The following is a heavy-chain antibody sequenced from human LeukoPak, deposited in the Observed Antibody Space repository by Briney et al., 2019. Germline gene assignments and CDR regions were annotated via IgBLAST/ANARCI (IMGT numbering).Heavy chain of an antibody. CDR1: GGSIRSGY. Sequence: SETLSLTCTVSGGSIRSGYCSWIRQPAGNRLEWMGRIYTSGTTNYNPSLKSRVTMSVDTSKNQFSLRLSSLTAADTAVYYCATKDLWSHGFDIWGRGTMVTVSS. D-gene: IGHD3-10*01. CDR2: IYTSGTT. V-gene: IGHV4-4*07. J-gene: IGHJ3*02. CDR3: ATKDLWSHGFDI.